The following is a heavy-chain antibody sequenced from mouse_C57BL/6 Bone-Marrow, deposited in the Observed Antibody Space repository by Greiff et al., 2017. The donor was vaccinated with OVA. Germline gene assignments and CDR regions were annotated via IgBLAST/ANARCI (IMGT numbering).Heavy chain of an antibody. V-gene: IGHV1-5*01. CDR3: TYYYGSCFAY. J-gene: IGHJ3*01. CDR1: GYTFTSYW. Sequence: EVQLQQSGTVLARPGASVKMSCKTSGYTFTSYWMHWVKQRPGQGLEWIGAIYPGNSDTSYNQKFKGKAKLTAVTSASTAYMELSSLTNEDAAVYYCTYYYGSCFAYWGQGTLVTVSA. CDR2: IYPGNSDT. D-gene: IGHD1-1*01.